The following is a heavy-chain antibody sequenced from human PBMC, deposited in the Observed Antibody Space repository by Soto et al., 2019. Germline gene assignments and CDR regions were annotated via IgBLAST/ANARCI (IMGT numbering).Heavy chain of an antibody. D-gene: IGHD2-15*01. CDR1: GGTFSSYT. CDR2: IIPILGIA. CDR3: ARLCGSCYETWFDP. J-gene: IGHJ5*02. Sequence: QVQLVQSGAEVKKPGSSVKVSCKASGGTFSSYTISWVRQAPGQGLEWMGRIIPILGIANYAQKFQGSVTIPADNSQSTAYMELSSLRSEDTAVYYCARLCGSCYETWFDPWGQGTLVTVSS. V-gene: IGHV1-69*02.